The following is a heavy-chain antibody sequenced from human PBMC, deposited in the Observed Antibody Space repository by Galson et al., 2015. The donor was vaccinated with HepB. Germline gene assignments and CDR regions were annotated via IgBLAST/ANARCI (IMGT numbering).Heavy chain of an antibody. CDR3: AREGGAGFFDY. J-gene: IGHJ4*02. CDR2: ISYDGSNK. V-gene: IGHV3-30-3*01. CDR1: GFTFSNYI. D-gene: IGHD3-16*01. Sequence: SLRLSCAASGFTFSNYIMHWVRQAPGKGLEWVALISYDGSNKYYADSVRGRFTISRDNSKNTLYLQMNGLRAEDTAVYYCAREGGAGFFDYWGQGSLVTVSS.